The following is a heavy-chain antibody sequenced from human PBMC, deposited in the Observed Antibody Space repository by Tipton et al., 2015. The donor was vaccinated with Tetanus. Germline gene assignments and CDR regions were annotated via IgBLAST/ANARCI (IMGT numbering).Heavy chain of an antibody. V-gene: IGHV1-18*01. J-gene: IGHJ4*02. CDR1: GYTFTSYG. Sequence: QVQLVQSGAEVKKPGASVKVSCKASGYTFTSYGISWVRQAPGQGLEWMGWISAYNGNTNYAQKLQGRVTMTTDTSTSTAYMELSSMRSEDTPVYYWARDPTRKIVPTYRFASWGQVTLVTVSS. CDR3: ARDPTRKIVPTYRFAS. CDR2: ISAYNGNT. D-gene: IGHD5-12*01.